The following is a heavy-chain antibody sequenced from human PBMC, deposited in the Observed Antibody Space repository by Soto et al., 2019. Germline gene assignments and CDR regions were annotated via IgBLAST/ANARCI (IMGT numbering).Heavy chain of an antibody. CDR2: IIPIFGTA. Sequence: SAKVSFKASGGTFISYAISWVRQAPGQGLEWMGGIIPIFGTANYAQKFQGRVTITADESTSTAYMELSSLRSEDTAVYYCARDCSSTSCPDASGMDVWGQGTTVTVSS. CDR1: GGTFISYA. CDR3: ARDCSSTSCPDASGMDV. D-gene: IGHD2-2*01. J-gene: IGHJ6*02. V-gene: IGHV1-69*13.